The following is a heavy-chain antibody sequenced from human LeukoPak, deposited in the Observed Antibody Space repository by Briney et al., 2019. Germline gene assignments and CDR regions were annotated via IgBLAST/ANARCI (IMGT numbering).Heavy chain of an antibody. CDR2: IYYSGST. CDR1: GGSISSSSYY. D-gene: IGHD1-26*01. Sequence: LTCTVSGGSISSSSYYWGWIRQPPGKGLEWIGSIYYSGSTYYTPSLKSPVTISVDTSKNQFSLKLNSVTAADAAVYYCARQWYGGLEPYYFDYWGQGTLVTVSS. V-gene: IGHV4-39*01. J-gene: IGHJ4*02. CDR3: ARQWYGGLEPYYFDY.